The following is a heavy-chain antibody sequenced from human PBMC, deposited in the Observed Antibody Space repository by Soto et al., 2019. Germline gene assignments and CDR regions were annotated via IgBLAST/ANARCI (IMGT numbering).Heavy chain of an antibody. V-gene: IGHV4-39*01. CDR2: IYYRGNT. Sequence: QLQESGPGLVKPSETLSLTCSVSGDSINSDKYYWGWIRQPPGKGLEWIGSIYYRGNTYYNPSLQTRVTISLDKSKSQFSLRLNLVTAADSAVYFCARLEGLATISYYFDFWGQGAQVTVSS. CDR3: ARLEGLATISYYFDF. CDR1: GDSINSDKYY. D-gene: IGHD3-9*01. J-gene: IGHJ4*02.